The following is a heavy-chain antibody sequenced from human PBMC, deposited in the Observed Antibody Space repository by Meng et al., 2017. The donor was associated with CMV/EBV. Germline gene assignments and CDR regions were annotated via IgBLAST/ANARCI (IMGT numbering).Heavy chain of an antibody. D-gene: IGHD3-3*01. CDR1: GFTFSSFE. CDR2: ISAGGDTI. J-gene: IGHJ6*02. Sequence: GESLKISCAASGFTFSSFEMSWVRQAPGKGLEWTSYISAGGDTIYYADSVKGRFTISRDNAKKSLYLQMNSLGAEDTAIYYCASNLGAPTPRDAMDVWGQGTTVTVSS. V-gene: IGHV3-48*03. CDR3: ASNLGAPTPRDAMDV.